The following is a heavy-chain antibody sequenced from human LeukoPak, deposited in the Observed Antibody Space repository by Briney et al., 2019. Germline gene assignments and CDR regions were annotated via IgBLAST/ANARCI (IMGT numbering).Heavy chain of an antibody. CDR3: ARLYGNYQNYFDY. CDR1: GGSFSGYY. J-gene: IGHJ4*02. D-gene: IGHD1-7*01. Sequence: SETLSLTCAVYGGSFSGYYWGWIRQPPGKGLEWVGHMYYRGNTFYNPSLKSRVTISLDTSKNLFSLKLRSVTAADTAVYYCARLYGNYQNYFDYWGQGTLVTVSS. CDR2: MYYRGNT. V-gene: IGHV4-34*01.